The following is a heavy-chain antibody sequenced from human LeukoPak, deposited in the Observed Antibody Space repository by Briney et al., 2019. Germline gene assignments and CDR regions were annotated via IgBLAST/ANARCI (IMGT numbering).Heavy chain of an antibody. D-gene: IGHD5-12*01. J-gene: IGHJ4*02. CDR3: ARGDSATVTYDFDY. CDR1: GGSFSGHY. CDR2: INHSGST. Sequence: SETLSLTCAVYGGSFSGHYWRWIRQPPGKGLEWIGEINHSGSTNYNPSIKSRVTISVDTSKNQFSLNLSAVTAANTAGYCWARGDSATVTYDFDYWGQGTLVTVSS. V-gene: IGHV4-34*01.